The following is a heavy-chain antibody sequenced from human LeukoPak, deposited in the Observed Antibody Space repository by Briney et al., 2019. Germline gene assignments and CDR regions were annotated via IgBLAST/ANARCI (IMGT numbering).Heavy chain of an antibody. CDR1: GGSISSGSYY. CDR2: IYTSGST. CDR3: ARQRGGYDSSGYPEVHFDY. Sequence: PSETLSLTCTVSGGSISSGSYYWSWIRQPAGKGLEWIGRIYTSGSTNYNPSLKSRVTISVDTSKNQFSLKLSSVTAADTAVYYCARQRGGYDSSGYPEVHFDYWGQGTLVTVSS. D-gene: IGHD3-22*01. J-gene: IGHJ4*02. V-gene: IGHV4-61*02.